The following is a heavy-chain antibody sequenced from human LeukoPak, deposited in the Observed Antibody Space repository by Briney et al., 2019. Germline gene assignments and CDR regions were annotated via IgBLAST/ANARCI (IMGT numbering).Heavy chain of an antibody. D-gene: IGHD3-22*01. V-gene: IGHV3-7*01. Sequence: GGSLRLSCTVSGFTVSSNSMTWVRLAPGKGLEWVANIKEDGGEQYSVDSVKGRFTISRDNAKNSLYLQMNSLRAEDTAVYYCARDPYYHDNSFGAFDVWGQGTMVTVSS. J-gene: IGHJ3*01. CDR2: IKEDGGEQ. CDR1: GFTVSSNS. CDR3: ARDPYYHDNSFGAFDV.